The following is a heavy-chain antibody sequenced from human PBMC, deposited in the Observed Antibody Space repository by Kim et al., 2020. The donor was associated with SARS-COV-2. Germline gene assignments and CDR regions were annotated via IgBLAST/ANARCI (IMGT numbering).Heavy chain of an antibody. CDR3: ARGGRGSGMFFDY. V-gene: IGHV3-74*01. J-gene: IGHJ4*02. CDR2: INSDGRTT. CDR1: GFTFSDYW. Sequence: GGSLRLSCAASGFTFSDYWMHWVRQVPGKGLVWVSRINSDGRTTTYADSVKGRFTISRDNAENTLYLQMNSLRAEDTAVYYCARGGRGSGMFFDYWGQGTLVTVSS. D-gene: IGHD3-10*01.